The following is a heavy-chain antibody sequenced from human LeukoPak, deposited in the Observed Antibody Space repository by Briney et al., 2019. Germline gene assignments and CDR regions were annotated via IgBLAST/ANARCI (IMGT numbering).Heavy chain of an antibody. CDR3: VRAYDY. J-gene: IGHJ4*02. V-gene: IGHV4-34*01. CDR1: GGSFSGSN. Sequence: SETLSLTCAVYGGSFSGSNWSWIRRPPGEGLEWIGEIYNSGSTIYNPSLKSRVTISVDTSKNQLSLNLNSVTAADTAVYYCVRAYDYWGQGTLVTVSS. CDR2: IYNSGST.